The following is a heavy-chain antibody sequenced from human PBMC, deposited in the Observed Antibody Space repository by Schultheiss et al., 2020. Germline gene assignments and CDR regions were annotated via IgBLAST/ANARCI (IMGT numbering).Heavy chain of an antibody. D-gene: IGHD3-16*01. Sequence: SETLSLTCAVYGGSFSGYYWSWIRQPPGKGLEWIGRIYTSGSTNYNPSLKSRVTISVDTSKNQFSLKLSSVTAADTAVYYCAGGSLHFDYWGQGTLVTVSS. CDR2: IYTSGST. CDR3: AGGSLHFDY. J-gene: IGHJ4*02. V-gene: IGHV4-59*10. CDR1: GGSFSGYY.